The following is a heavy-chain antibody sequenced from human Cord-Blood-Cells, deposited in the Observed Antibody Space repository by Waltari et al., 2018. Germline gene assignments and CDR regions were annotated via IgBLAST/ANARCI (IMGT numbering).Heavy chain of an antibody. CDR3: ARRGFVVVPAAIDY. J-gene: IGHJ4*02. D-gene: IGHD2-2*01. CDR2: IYYSGST. V-gene: IGHV4-39*01. Sequence: QLQLQESGPGLVKPSETLSLTCTVSGGSISSSSYYWGWIRQPPGKGLEWIGSIYYSGSTYYNPSLKSRVTISVDTSKNQFSLKPSSVTAADTAVYYCARRGFVVVPAAIDYWGQGTLVTVSS. CDR1: GGSISSSSYY.